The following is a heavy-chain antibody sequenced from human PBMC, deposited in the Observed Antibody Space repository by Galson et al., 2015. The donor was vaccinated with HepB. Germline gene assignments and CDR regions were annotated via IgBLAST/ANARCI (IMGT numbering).Heavy chain of an antibody. CDR1: GFTFSSYS. V-gene: IGHV3-21*01. J-gene: IGHJ2*01. CDR2: ISSSSSYI. CDR3: ARDISGSYYRGVWYFDL. Sequence: SLRLSCAASGFTFSSYSMNWVRQAPGKGLEWVSSISSSSSYIYYADSVKGRFTISRDNAKNSLYLQMNSLRAEDTAVYYCARDISGSYYRGVWYFDLWGRGTLVTVSS. D-gene: IGHD1-26*01.